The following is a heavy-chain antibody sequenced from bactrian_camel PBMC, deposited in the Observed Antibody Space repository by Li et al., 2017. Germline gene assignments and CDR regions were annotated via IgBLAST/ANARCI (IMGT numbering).Heavy chain of an antibody. CDR2: ISRLTGAT. Sequence: HVQLVESGGGSVQAGGSLRLSCVASGFTVSSYCMHWFRQVPGKEREGIAGISRLTGATYYRDTVKGRFTISKDNAKNTLNLQMNSLTPEDTAMYYCAVDHEGPPIRTLLGGSNTGAWVSSFRHWGQGTQVTVS. D-gene: IGHD2*01. CDR1: GFTVSSYC. V-gene: IGHV3S6*01. J-gene: IGHJ4*01. CDR3: AVDHEGPPIRTLLGGSNTGAWVSSFRH.